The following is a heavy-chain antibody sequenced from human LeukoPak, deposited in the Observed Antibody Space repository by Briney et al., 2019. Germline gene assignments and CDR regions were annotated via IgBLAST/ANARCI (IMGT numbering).Heavy chain of an antibody. J-gene: IGHJ3*02. Sequence: ASVKVSCKXSGYTFTSYYMHWVRQSPGQGLEWMGIINPSGGSTSYAQKFQGRVTMTTDTSTSTAYMELRSLRSDDTAVYYCARDNTMKSDAFDIWGQGTMVTVSS. CDR3: ARDNTMKSDAFDI. D-gene: IGHD3-22*01. CDR2: INPSGGST. CDR1: GYTFTSYY. V-gene: IGHV1-46*01.